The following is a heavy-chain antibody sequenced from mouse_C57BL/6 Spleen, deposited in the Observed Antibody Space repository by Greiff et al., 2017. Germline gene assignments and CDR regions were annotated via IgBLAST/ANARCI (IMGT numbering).Heavy chain of an antibody. Sequence: QVHVKQPGAELVRPGSSVKLSCKASGYTFTSYWMHWVKQRPIQGLEWIGNIDPSDSETHYNQKFKDKATLTVDKSSSTAYMQLSSLTSEDSAVYYCARGRDGPFAYWGQGTLVTVSA. D-gene: IGHD3-1*01. CDR3: ARGRDGPFAY. CDR1: GYTFTSYW. CDR2: IDPSDSET. J-gene: IGHJ3*01. V-gene: IGHV1-52*01.